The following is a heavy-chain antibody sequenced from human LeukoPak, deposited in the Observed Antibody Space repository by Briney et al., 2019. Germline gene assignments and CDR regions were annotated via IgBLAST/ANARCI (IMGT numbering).Heavy chain of an antibody. V-gene: IGHV3-72*01. Sequence: GGSLRLSCAASGFTFSDHYLDWVRQAPGKGLEWVGRSKNKANSYTTEYAASVKDRFAISRDDSKNSLYLQMNSLKTEDTAVYYCAKDQRWESPHYLDSWGQGTLVTVSS. CDR1: GFTFSDHY. J-gene: IGHJ4*02. CDR2: SKNKANSYTT. D-gene: IGHD1-26*01. CDR3: AKDQRWESPHYLDS.